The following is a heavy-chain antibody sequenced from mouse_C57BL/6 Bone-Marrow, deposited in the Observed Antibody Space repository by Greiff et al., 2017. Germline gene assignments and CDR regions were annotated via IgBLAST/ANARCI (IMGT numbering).Heavy chain of an antibody. J-gene: IGHJ4*01. D-gene: IGHD1-1*01. CDR1: GYTFTSYG. CDR3: ARARYYYGSSPYAMDY. CDR2: IYPRSGNT. Sequence: QVQLKESGAELARPGASVKLSCKASGYTFTSYGISWVKQRTGQGLEWIGEIYPRSGNTYYNEKFKGKATLTADKSSRTAYMELRSLTSEDSAVYFCARARYYYGSSPYAMDYWGQGTSVTVSS. V-gene: IGHV1-81*01.